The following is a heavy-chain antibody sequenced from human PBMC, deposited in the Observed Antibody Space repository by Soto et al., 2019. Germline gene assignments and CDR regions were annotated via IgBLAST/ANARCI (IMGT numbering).Heavy chain of an antibody. D-gene: IGHD2-15*01. CDR2: VVVGSGTT. Sequence: QVQVVQSGPEVKKPGTSVKVSCKTSGFTFSNSAVQWVRQARGQGLEWIAWVVVGSGTTNHAQNLQGRVTITRERCVNTGFTDVRSLRADDTAVYYCAAELYSGGRCCSFDIWGRGRMVTVT. J-gene: IGHJ3*02. CDR1: GFTFSNSA. CDR3: AAELYSGGRCCSFDI. V-gene: IGHV1-58*01.